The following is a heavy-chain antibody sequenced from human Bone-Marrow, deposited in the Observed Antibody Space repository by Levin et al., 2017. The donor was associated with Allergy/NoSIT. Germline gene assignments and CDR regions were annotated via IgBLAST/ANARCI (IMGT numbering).Heavy chain of an antibody. Sequence: GGSLRLSCAASGFTFSSYAMSWVRQAPGKGLEWVSAISGSGGSTYYADSVKGRFTISRDNSKNTLYLQMNSLRAEDTAVYYCAKDQGLITGTYLAFDYWGQGTLVTVSS. CDR3: AKDQGLITGTYLAFDY. CDR1: GFTFSSYA. CDR2: ISGSGGST. V-gene: IGHV3-23*01. D-gene: IGHD1-7*01. J-gene: IGHJ4*02.